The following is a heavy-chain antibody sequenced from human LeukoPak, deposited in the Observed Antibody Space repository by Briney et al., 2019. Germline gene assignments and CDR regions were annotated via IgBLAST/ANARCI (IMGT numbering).Heavy chain of an antibody. CDR2: ISSDGSIT. CDR1: GFTFSTYW. CDR3: ARHLNYYLDY. Sequence: GGSLRLSCAASGFTFSTYWMHWVRQAPGKGLVWVSRISSDGSITGYADSVKGRFTISRDNAKNTPYLQMNSLRAEDTAVYYCARHLNYYLDYWGQGTLVTVSS. V-gene: IGHV3-74*01. D-gene: IGHD3-10*01. J-gene: IGHJ4*02.